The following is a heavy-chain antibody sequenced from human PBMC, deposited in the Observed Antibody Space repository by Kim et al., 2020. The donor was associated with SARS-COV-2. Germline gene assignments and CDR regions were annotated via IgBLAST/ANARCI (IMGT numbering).Heavy chain of an antibody. Sequence: GGSLRLSCVASGFTFSDHYMNWIRQAPGKGLEWLSYISGSSSDTNYADSVKGRFTISRDNAKNSLYLQMNSLRAEDTAVYYCVRLARLAYSWGQGTLGTVSS. J-gene: IGHJ4*02. CDR3: VRLARLAYS. CDR2: ISGSSSDT. V-gene: IGHV3-11*03. CDR1: GFTFSDHY. D-gene: IGHD6-19*01.